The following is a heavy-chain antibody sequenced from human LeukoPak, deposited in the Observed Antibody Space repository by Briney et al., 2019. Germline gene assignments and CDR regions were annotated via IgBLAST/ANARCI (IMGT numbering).Heavy chain of an antibody. CDR3: ARDKSYDYVWGSYRLDAFDI. CDR1: GYTFTGYY. V-gene: IGHV1-2*02. Sequence: ASVNLSCQASGYTFTGYYMHWVRQAPGQGLEWMGWINPNNGGTNYAQKFQGRVTMTRDTSISTAYMELSRLRSDDTAVYYCARDKSYDYVWGSYRLDAFDIWGQAKKASVSS. J-gene: IGHJ3*02. D-gene: IGHD3-16*02. CDR2: INPNNGGT.